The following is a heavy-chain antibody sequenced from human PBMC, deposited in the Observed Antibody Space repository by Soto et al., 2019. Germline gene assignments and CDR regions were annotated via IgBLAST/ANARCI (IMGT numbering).Heavy chain of an antibody. J-gene: IGHJ5*02. Sequence: EVQLLESGGGLVQPGGSLRLSCAASGFTFSSYAMSWVRQAPGKGLEWVSTITGGGENTHYADSVKGQFTISRDNSKNTLSLQMNSLRVDDTAVYHCAKGRIAVAAPFNWFDPWGQGTLVTVSS. CDR1: GFTFSSYA. CDR2: ITGGGENT. V-gene: IGHV3-23*01. CDR3: AKGRIAVAAPFNWFDP. D-gene: IGHD6-19*01.